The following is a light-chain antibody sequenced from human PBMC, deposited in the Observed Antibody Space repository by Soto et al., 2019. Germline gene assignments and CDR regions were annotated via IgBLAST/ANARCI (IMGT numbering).Light chain of an antibody. J-gene: IGKJ5*01. CDR1: QSLNSW. CDR3: QQYHSYPPT. CDR2: GAS. V-gene: IGKV1D-16*01. Sequence: DIQLTQSPSSLSASIGARVIITCRASQSLNSWLAWYQQKSGKPPRSLISGASTLQTGVPLRFSGSGSGTEFALTISSLQPEDFATYYCQQYHSYPPTFGQGTRLE.